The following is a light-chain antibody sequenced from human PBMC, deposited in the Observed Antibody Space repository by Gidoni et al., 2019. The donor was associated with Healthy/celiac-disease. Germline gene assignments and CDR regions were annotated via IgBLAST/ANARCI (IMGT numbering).Light chain of an antibody. CDR1: QRLRQSNGYIY. J-gene: IGKJ2*02. Sequence: DTAVDQSPLSLPVTLGGPASVTCRSSQRLRQSNGYIYLDWYLQKPGQSPQLLIYVGSNRASGVPDRFSGSGSGTDFTLNISRVEAEDFGVYYCMQALQTPCTFGQGTKLEIK. CDR2: VGS. V-gene: IGKV2-28*01. CDR3: MQALQTPCT.